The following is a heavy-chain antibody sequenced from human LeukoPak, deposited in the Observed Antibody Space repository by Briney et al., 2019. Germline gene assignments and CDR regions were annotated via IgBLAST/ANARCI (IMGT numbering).Heavy chain of an antibody. CDR3: ARDPSNSSGYHAHFDS. Sequence: ASVKVSCKASGYTFTHHGISWVRQAPGQGLEWMGWISCYNGDTIYAQNVQCRVTMTTDASTKTAYIELRSLRSDDTAMYYCARDPSNSSGYHAHFDSWGQGTLVTVSS. J-gene: IGHJ4*02. D-gene: IGHD3-22*01. V-gene: IGHV1-18*01. CDR2: ISCYNGDT. CDR1: GYTFTHHG.